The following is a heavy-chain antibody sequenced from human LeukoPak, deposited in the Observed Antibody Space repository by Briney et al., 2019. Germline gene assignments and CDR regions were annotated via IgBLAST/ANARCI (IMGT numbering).Heavy chain of an antibody. V-gene: IGHV3-23*01. CDR1: GFTFSSYA. CDR3: AKYFSPGIAVAGTEPFDY. J-gene: IGHJ4*02. Sequence: GGSLRLSCAASGFTFSSYAMSWVRQAPGKGLEWVSAISGSGGSTYYADSVKGRFTISRDNSKNTLYLQMNSLRAEDTAVYYCAKYFSPGIAVAGTEPFDYWGQGPWSPSPQ. CDR2: ISGSGGST. D-gene: IGHD6-19*01.